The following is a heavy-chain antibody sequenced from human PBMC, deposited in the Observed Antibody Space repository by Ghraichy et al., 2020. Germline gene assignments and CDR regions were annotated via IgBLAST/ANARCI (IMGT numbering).Heavy chain of an antibody. D-gene: IGHD2-2*01. CDR3: AGSSTRCPPSCSDNY. V-gene: IGHV4-59*08. Sequence: SETLSLTCTVSGDSISSYYWSWIRQPPGKGLEWIGYIYFSGSPNYNPSLKSRVTISVDTSKNQFSLKLSSVTAADTAVYYCAGSSTRCPPSCSDNYWGQGTLVTVSS. CDR1: GDSISSYY. CDR2: IYFSGSP. J-gene: IGHJ4*02.